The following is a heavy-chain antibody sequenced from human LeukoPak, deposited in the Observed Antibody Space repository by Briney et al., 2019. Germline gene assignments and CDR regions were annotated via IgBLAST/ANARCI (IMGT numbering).Heavy chain of an antibody. CDR2: ISGSGDTT. CDR1: GFTFSNYA. V-gene: IGHV3-23*01. J-gene: IGHJ4*02. CDR3: ARVHSYCSSTSCPIDY. Sequence: GGSPRLSCAASGFTFSNYAMSWVRQAPGKGLEWVSAISGSGDTTYYADSVKGRFTISRDNFKNTVNLQMNSLRAEDTAVYYCARVHSYCSSTSCPIDYWGQGTLVTVSS. D-gene: IGHD2-2*01.